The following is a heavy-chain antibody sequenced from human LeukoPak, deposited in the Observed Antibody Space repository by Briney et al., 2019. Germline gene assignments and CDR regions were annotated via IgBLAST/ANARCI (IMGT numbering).Heavy chain of an antibody. D-gene: IGHD3-16*01. Sequence: GGSLRLSCVASGFIFRDYAMSWVRQAPAGGLEWVSSLRGDGETFYTDSVKGRFTLSRDHSRNTVYLRLSNLRVEDTAVYYCAKASWVSSADAVLWGQGTLVTVS. J-gene: IGHJ4*02. V-gene: IGHV3-23*01. CDR1: GFIFRDYA. CDR2: LRGDGET. CDR3: AKASWVSSADAVL.